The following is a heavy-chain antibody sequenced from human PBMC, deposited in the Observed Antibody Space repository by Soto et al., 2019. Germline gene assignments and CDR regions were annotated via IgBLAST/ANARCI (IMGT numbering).Heavy chain of an antibody. CDR1: GYTFTGYY. J-gene: IGHJ3*02. Sequence: QVQLVQSGAEVKKPGASVKVSCKASGYTFTGYYMHWVRQAPGQGLEWMGWINPNSGGTNYAQKVQGWVTMTRDTSISTAYMELSRLRSDDTAVYYCARDGGFGWLVQARAFDIWGQGTMVTVSS. CDR2: INPNSGGT. D-gene: IGHD6-19*01. CDR3: ARDGGFGWLVQARAFDI. V-gene: IGHV1-2*04.